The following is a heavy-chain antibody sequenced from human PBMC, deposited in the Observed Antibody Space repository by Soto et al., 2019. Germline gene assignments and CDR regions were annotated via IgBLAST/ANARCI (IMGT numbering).Heavy chain of an antibody. CDR1: GGSVSSGSYH. CDR2: IYYSGST. D-gene: IGHD2-2*01. Sequence: PSETLSLTCTVSGGSVSSGSYHWSWIRQPPGKGLEWIGYIYYSGSTNYNPSLKSRVTISIDTSKNQFSLKLSSVTAADTAVYYCARLRRDIVVVAALYLVHWGQGTLVTISS. CDR3: ARLRRDIVVVAALYLVH. J-gene: IGHJ4*02. V-gene: IGHV4-61*01.